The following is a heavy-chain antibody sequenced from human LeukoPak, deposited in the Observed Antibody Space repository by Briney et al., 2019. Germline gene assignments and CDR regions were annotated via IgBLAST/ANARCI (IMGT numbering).Heavy chain of an antibody. J-gene: IGHJ6*03. D-gene: IGHD2-2*01. CDR3: ARGLRYCSSTSCYEGPWYYYYYMDV. CDR1: GGSFSGYY. CDR2: INHSGST. Sequence: SETLSLTCAVYGGSFSGYYWSWIRQPPGEGLEWIGEINHSGSTNYNPSLKSRVTISVDTSKNQFSLKLSSVTAADTAVYYCARGLRYCSSTSCYEGPWYYYYYMDVWGKGTTVTVSS. V-gene: IGHV4-34*01.